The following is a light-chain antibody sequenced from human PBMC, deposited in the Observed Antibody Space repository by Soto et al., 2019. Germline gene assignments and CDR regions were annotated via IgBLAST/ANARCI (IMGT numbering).Light chain of an antibody. CDR1: QSVSSSY. CDR2: ATS. Sequence: EIVLTQSPGTLSLSPGERATLSCRASQSVSSSYLAWYQQKPGQAPRLLIYATSSRATGIPDRFSGSGSGTDFTLTISRLEPEDFAVYYCQQYDNSPQVTFGPGTKVDVK. V-gene: IGKV3-20*01. J-gene: IGKJ3*01. CDR3: QQYDNSPQVT.